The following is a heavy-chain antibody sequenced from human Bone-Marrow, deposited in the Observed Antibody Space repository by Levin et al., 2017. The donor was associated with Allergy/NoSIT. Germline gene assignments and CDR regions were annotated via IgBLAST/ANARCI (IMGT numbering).Heavy chain of an antibody. CDR2: ISGRSDSI. CDR3: ARVGYTYVYFYSGMDV. D-gene: IGHD5-18*01. Sequence: SCETSGFTFSRFTMNWVRQTPGKGLEWVSHISGRSDSIYYADSVKGRFTISRDNAKNSLYLHMDSLRDEDTAVYYCARVGYTYVYFYSGMDVWGQGTAVTVSS. V-gene: IGHV3-48*02. J-gene: IGHJ6*02. CDR1: GFTFSRFT.